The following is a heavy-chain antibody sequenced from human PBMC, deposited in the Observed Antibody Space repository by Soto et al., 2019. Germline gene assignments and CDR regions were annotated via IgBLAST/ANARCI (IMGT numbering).Heavy chain of an antibody. J-gene: IGHJ4*01. Sequence: ASVKVSCKASGYSFTSYGIQWVRQAPRERLEWMGWIHSGNGNTEYSQEFQGRVTITRDTSATTAYMELTSLRSEDTAVYYCALSWGRIVSNSMFQGPLFYWGQ. V-gene: IGHV1-3*04. CDR2: IHSGNGNT. CDR3: ALSWGRIVSNSMFQGPLFY. D-gene: IGHD3-3*02. CDR1: GYSFTSYG.